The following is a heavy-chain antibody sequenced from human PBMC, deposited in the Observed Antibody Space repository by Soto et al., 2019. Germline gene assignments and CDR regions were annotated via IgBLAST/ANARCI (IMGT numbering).Heavy chain of an antibody. Sequence: QVQLVQSGAEVKKPGSSVKVSCKASGGTFSSYAISWVRQAPGQGLEWMGGIIPIFGTANYAQKFQGRVTITADESTSTAYMDLISLRSEDTAVYYCAREAYYDYVWGSYRYHYFDYWGQGTLVTVSS. J-gene: IGHJ4*02. CDR2: IIPIFGTA. V-gene: IGHV1-69*01. CDR3: AREAYYDYVWGSYRYHYFDY. CDR1: GGTFSSYA. D-gene: IGHD3-16*02.